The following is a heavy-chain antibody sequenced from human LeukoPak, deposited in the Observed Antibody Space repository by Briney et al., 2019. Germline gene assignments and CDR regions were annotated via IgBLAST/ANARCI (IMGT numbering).Heavy chain of an antibody. CDR3: ARLIAVAGTYRGHFDY. J-gene: IGHJ4*02. D-gene: IGHD6-19*01. Sequence: SETLSLTCTVSGVSISTYYWSWLRQPPGKGLEWVGNIYYSGSNNYNASLMSRLTIRVDTSKNQSSLKLSSVTAADTAVYYCARLIAVAGTYRGHFDYWGQGALVTVSS. CDR2: IYYSGSN. V-gene: IGHV4-59*08. CDR1: GVSISTYY.